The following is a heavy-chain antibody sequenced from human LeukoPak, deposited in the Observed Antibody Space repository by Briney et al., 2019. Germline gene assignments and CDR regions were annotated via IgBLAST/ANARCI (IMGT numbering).Heavy chain of an antibody. V-gene: IGHV3-21*01. CDR2: ISSSSSYI. D-gene: IGHD6-19*01. CDR1: GFTFSSYS. Sequence: PGGSLRLSCAASGFTFSSYSMNWVRQAPGKGLEWVSSISSSSSYIYYADSVKGRFTISRDNAKNSLYLQMNSLRAEDTAVYYCARDRRSGSGYYFDYWGQGTLVTVSS. J-gene: IGHJ4*02. CDR3: ARDRRSGSGYYFDY.